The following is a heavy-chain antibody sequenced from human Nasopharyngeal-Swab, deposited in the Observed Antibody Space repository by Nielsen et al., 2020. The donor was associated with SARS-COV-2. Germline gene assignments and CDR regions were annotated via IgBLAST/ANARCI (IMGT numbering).Heavy chain of an antibody. CDR2: IDSDGSST. Sequence: GGSLRLSCAASGFTFSSYSMHWVRQVPGKGLLWVAHIDSDGSSTTYADSVKGRFTISRDNAKNTLYLQMNSLRAEDTAVYYCARDGLDYDFWSAYIMDVWGQGTTVTVSS. CDR1: GFTFSSYS. D-gene: IGHD3-3*01. CDR3: ARDGLDYDFWSAYIMDV. V-gene: IGHV3-74*01. J-gene: IGHJ6*02.